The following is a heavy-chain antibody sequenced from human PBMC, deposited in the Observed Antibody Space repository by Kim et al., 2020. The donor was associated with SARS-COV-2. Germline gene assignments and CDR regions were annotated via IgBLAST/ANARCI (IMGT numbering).Heavy chain of an antibody. Sequence: ETLSLTCTVSGGSISSYYWSWIRQPPGKGLEWIGYIYYSGSTNYNPSLKSRVTISIDTSKNQFSLKLSSVTAADTAVYYCARGSGITIFGVVIIRAFDIWGQGTMVTVSS. D-gene: IGHD3-3*01. J-gene: IGHJ3*02. CDR3: ARGSGITIFGVVIIRAFDI. CDR2: IYYSGST. CDR1: GGSISSYY. V-gene: IGHV4-59*13.